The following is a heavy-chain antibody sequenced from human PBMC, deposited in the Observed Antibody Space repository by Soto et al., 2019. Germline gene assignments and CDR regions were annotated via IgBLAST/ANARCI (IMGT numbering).Heavy chain of an antibody. Sequence: GASMKVSCKASGYTFTGYYMHWVRQAPGQGLEWMGWINPNSGGKNYAQKFQGWVTMTRDTSIITAYMELSRLRSDDTAVYYCAREFVVADEEGRIIDYWGQGTLVTVSS. CDR1: GYTFTGYY. CDR2: INPNSGGK. CDR3: AREFVVADEEGRIIDY. V-gene: IGHV1-2*04. D-gene: IGHD2-15*01. J-gene: IGHJ4*02.